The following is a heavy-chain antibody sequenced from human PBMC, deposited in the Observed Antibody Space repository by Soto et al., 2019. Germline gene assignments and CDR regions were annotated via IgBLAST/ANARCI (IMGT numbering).Heavy chain of an antibody. J-gene: IGHJ4*02. CDR2: ISGGGGTT. Sequence: GGSLRLSCAASGFTFSNFATILVRQAPGKGLEWVSAISGGGGTTYSADSVKGRFTISRDNSKNTVYLQMNSLRVEDTAIYYCAKGGTFFGPDYWGQGTLVTVSS. CDR3: AKGGTFFGPDY. CDR1: GFTFSNFA. V-gene: IGHV3-23*01. D-gene: IGHD3-3*01.